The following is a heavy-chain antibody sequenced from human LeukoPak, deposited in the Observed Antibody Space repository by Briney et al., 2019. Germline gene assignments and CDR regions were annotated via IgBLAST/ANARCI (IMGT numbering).Heavy chain of an antibody. V-gene: IGHV1-18*01. CDR1: GYTFTSYG. CDR2: ISAYNGNT. Sequence: ASVKVSCKASGYTFTSYGISWVRQAPGQGLEWMGWISAYNGNTNYAQKLQGRVTMTTDTSTSTAYMELRSLRSDDTAVYYCASDFFALPGIAVAGLFDYWGQGTLVSVSS. J-gene: IGHJ4*02. CDR3: ASDFFALPGIAVAGLFDY. D-gene: IGHD6-19*01.